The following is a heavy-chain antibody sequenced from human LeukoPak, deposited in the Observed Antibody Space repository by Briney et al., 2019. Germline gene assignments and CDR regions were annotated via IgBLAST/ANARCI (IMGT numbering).Heavy chain of an antibody. D-gene: IGHD2-2*01. CDR3: ARSSQYCSSTSCYPGYFDY. J-gene: IGHJ4*02. Sequence: SETLSLTCTVSGGPISSSSYYWGWIRQPPGKGLEWIGSIYYSGSTYYNPSLKSRVTISVDTSKNQFSPKLSSVTAADTAVYYCARSSQYCSSTSCYPGYFDYWGQGTLVTVSS. CDR2: IYYSGST. V-gene: IGHV4-39*07. CDR1: GGPISSSSYY.